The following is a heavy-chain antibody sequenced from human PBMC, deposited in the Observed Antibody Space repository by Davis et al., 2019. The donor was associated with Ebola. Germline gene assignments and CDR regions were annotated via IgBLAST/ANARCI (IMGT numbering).Heavy chain of an antibody. CDR1: GFTFSSYW. V-gene: IGHV3-7*01. CDR3: ARDSIVHVGGANVVYYFDY. Sequence: GESLKISCAASGFTFSSYWMSWVRQAPGKGLEWVANIKQDGSEKYYVDSVKGRFTISRDNAKNSLYLQMNSLRDEDTAVYYCARDSIVHVGGANVVYYFDYWGQGTLVTVSS. D-gene: IGHD3-16*02. J-gene: IGHJ4*02. CDR2: IKQDGSEK.